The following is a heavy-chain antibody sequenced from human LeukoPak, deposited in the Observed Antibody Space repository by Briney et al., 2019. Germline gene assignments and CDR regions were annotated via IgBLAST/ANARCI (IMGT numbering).Heavy chain of an antibody. V-gene: IGHV4-4*07. CDR1: GGSISSYY. CDR2: IYTSGST. D-gene: IGHD3-3*01. Sequence: SETLSLTCTVSGGSISSYYWSWIRQPAGKGLEWIGRIYTSGSTNYNPSLKSRVTMSVDTSKNQFSLKLSSVTAADTAVYYCARVRSEPDGVYYFDYWGQGTQVTVSS. J-gene: IGHJ4*02. CDR3: ARVRSEPDGVYYFDY.